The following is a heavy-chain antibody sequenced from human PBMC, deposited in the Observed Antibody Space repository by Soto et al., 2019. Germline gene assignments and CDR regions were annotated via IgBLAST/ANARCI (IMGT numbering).Heavy chain of an antibody. D-gene: IGHD4-17*01. CDR2: LYYTGNV. V-gene: IGHV4-59*01. J-gene: IGHJ3*02. Sequence: SETRSLTSTVSGDSISNYYWTWIRQPPGKGLEWIGYLYYTGNVDYKPSLKSRVTMSLDTSNNQFSLKLTSVTAADTAVYYCARVFTVTTYAFDIWGQGTMVTVSS. CDR3: ARVFTVTTYAFDI. CDR1: GDSISNYY.